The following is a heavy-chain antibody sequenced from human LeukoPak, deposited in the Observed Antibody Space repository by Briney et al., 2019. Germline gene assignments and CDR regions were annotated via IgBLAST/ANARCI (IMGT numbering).Heavy chain of an antibody. D-gene: IGHD6-6*01. V-gene: IGHV4-59*08. Sequence: SETLSLTCSVSGGSISGYYWSWMRQPPGKGLEWIGYIYYTGSTNYNPSLKSRVTISVDTSMNQFSLKLSSVTAADTAVHYCARISSSAPYFDYWGQGSLVTVSS. CDR1: GGSISGYY. CDR2: IYYTGST. J-gene: IGHJ4*02. CDR3: ARISSSAPYFDY.